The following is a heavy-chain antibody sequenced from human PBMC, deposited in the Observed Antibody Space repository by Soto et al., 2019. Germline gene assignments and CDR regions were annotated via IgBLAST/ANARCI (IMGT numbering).Heavy chain of an antibody. J-gene: IGHJ4*02. V-gene: IGHV1-18*01. Sequence: QVQLVQSGAEVKKPGASVKVSCKASGYTFTSYGISWVRQAPGQGLEWMGWISAYNGNTNYAQKLQGRVTMTTDTTTSTAYMELRSLRSDDTAVYYCAGDGYYYDSSGYYPRFDYWGQGTLVTVSS. CDR1: GYTFTSYG. D-gene: IGHD3-22*01. CDR3: AGDGYYYDSSGYYPRFDY. CDR2: ISAYNGNT.